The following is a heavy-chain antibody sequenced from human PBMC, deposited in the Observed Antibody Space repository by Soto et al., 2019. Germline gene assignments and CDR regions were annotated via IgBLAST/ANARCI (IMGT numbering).Heavy chain of an antibody. CDR2: INPSGGST. D-gene: IGHD3-9*01. CDR3: ARDQPYYDILTGYRYGMDV. J-gene: IGHJ6*02. V-gene: IGHV1-46*01. CDR1: GYTFTSYY. Sequence: GASVKVSCKASGYTFTSYYMHWVRQAPGQGLEWMGIINPSGGSTSYAQKFQGRVTMTRDTSTSTVYMELSSLRSEDTAVYYCARDQPYYDILTGYRYGMDVWGQGTTVTVSS.